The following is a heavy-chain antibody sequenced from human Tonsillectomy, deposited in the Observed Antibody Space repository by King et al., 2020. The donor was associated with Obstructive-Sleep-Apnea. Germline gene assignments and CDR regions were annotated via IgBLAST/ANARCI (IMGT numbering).Heavy chain of an antibody. CDR1: GGSISSTSYY. J-gene: IGHJ6*02. Sequence: LQLQESGPGLVKPSETLSLTCTVSGGSISSTSYYWGWIRQPPGKGLEWIGNIYYSGITYYNPSLKSRVTISVDMSKNQFSLKLSSVTAADTAVYYCASERDIYGMDVWGQGTTVTVSS. CDR3: ASERDIYGMDV. CDR2: IYYSGIT. V-gene: IGHV4-39*07.